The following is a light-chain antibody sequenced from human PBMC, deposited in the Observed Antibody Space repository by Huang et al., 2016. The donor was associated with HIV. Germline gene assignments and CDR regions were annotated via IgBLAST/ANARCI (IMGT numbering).Light chain of an antibody. CDR2: GAS. CDR3: QQSVKTPRT. Sequence: DIQITQSPSSLSASVGDRVTITCRASQNINKYLNWYQQQPGKAPKLLISGASTLQSGVPSSCSGSGSGTDFTLTIRSLQPEDSAVYFCQQSVKTPRTFGQGTKLEI. V-gene: IGKV1-39*01. J-gene: IGKJ2*01. CDR1: QNINKY.